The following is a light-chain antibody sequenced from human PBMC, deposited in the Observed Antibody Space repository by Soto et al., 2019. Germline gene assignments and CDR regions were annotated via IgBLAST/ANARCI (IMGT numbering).Light chain of an antibody. V-gene: IGKV3-15*01. CDR2: GAS. Sequence: EIIMTQSPATLSVSPGEGATLSCRTSHSISTNLAWYQHKRGQSPRLLVYGASTRATGVPARFSGSGSGAEFTLSISSLQSEDFAVYYCQQYNSWPTFGGGTRWIS. J-gene: IGKJ4*01. CDR3: QQYNSWPT. CDR1: HSISTN.